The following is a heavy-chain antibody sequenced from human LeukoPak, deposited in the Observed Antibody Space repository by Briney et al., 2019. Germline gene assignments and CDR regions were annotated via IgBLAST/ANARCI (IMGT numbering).Heavy chain of an antibody. CDR3: IRGDYYFDY. V-gene: IGHV3-23*01. CDR2: ISGSGGST. CDR1: GFTFSSYA. D-gene: IGHD4-17*01. Sequence: HAGGSLRLSCAASGFTFSSYAMSWVRQAPGKGLEWVSAISGSGGSTYYADSVKGWFTISRDNSKNTLYLQMNSLRAEDAAVYYCIRGDYYFDYWGQGTLVTVSS. J-gene: IGHJ4*02.